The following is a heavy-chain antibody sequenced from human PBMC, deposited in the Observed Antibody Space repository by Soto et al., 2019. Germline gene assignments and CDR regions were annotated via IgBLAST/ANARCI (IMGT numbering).Heavy chain of an antibody. Sequence: WASVKVSCKASGGTFSSYAISWVRQAPGQGLEWMGGIIPIFGTANYAQKFQGRVTITADESTSTAYMELSSLRSEDTAVYYCARDLQSLGDSSGYYYSWFDPWGQGTLVTVS. V-gene: IGHV1-69*13. J-gene: IGHJ5*02. CDR2: IIPIFGTA. CDR1: GGTFSSYA. D-gene: IGHD3-22*01. CDR3: ARDLQSLGDSSGYYYSWFDP.